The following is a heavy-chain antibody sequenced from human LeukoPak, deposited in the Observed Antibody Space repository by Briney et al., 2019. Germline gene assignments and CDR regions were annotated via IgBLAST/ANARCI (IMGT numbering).Heavy chain of an antibody. Sequence: ASVKVSCKASGYTFTSYYIHWVRQAPGQGLEWMGRINPICGTTNFAQKFQGRVTMTGDNSTSTAYMELNSLRSDDTAVYYCARGRRGYYGDYEGVFDIWGQGTMVTVSS. CDR1: GYTFTSYY. V-gene: IGHV1-2*02. D-gene: IGHD4-17*01. CDR2: INPICGTT. J-gene: IGHJ3*02. CDR3: ARGRRGYYGDYEGVFDI.